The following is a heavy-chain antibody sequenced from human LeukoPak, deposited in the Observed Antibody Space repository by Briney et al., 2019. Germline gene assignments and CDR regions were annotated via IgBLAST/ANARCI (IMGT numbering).Heavy chain of an antibody. CDR2: IYYSGST. J-gene: IGHJ4*02. CDR1: GGSISSYY. CDR3: ARGGAGGSGWYGGFDY. Sequence: SETLSLTCTVSGGSISSYYWSWIRQPPGKGLEWIGYIYYSGSTNYNPSLKSRVTISVDTSKNQFSLKLSSVTAADTAVYYCARGGAGGSGWYGGFDYWGQGTLVTVSS. V-gene: IGHV4-59*01. D-gene: IGHD6-19*01.